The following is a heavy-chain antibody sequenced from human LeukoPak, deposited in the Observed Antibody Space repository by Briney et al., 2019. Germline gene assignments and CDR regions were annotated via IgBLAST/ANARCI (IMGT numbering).Heavy chain of an antibody. CDR1: GFTFSSYS. CDR2: ISSSSSTI. D-gene: IGHD1-26*01. Sequence: GGSLRLSCAASGFTFSSYSMNWVRQAPGKGLEWVSYISSSSSTIYYADSVKGRFTISRDNAKNSLYLQVNSLRAEDTAVYYCARDLRFSGSHRSYYYYMDVWGKGTTVTVSS. V-gene: IGHV3-48*04. J-gene: IGHJ6*03. CDR3: ARDLRFSGSHRSYYYYMDV.